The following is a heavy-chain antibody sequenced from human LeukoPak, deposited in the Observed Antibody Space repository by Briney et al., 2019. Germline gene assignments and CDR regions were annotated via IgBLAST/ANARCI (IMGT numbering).Heavy chain of an antibody. D-gene: IGHD3-9*01. Sequence: KPSETLSLTCTVSGGSISSYYWSWLRQPPGRALEWFGYIYYSGTTNYNPSLKSRVTMSLDTSKNQLSLELRSVTAADTAVYYCARLHETGLLFDYWGQGTLVTVSS. V-gene: IGHV4-59*08. CDR1: GGSISSYY. CDR2: IYYSGTT. CDR3: ARLHETGLLFDY. J-gene: IGHJ4*02.